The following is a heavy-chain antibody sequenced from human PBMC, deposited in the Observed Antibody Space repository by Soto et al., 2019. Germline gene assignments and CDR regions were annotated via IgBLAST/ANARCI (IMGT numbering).Heavy chain of an antibody. J-gene: IGHJ4*02. CDR1: GFTFSSYA. CDR2: ISGSGGST. D-gene: IGHD6-13*01. V-gene: IGHV3-23*01. Sequence: GGSLRLSCAASGFTFSSYAMSWVRQAPGKGLEWVSAISGSGGSTYYADSVKGRFTISRDNSKNTLYLQMNSLRAEDTAVYYCAKDPWAREQQLVRYYFDYWGQGTLVTVSS. CDR3: AKDPWAREQQLVRYYFDY.